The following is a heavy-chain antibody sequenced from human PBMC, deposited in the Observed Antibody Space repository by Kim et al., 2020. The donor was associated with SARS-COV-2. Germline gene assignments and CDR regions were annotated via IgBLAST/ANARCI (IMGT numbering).Heavy chain of an antibody. CDR3: ARDGGVIRAFDI. Sequence: SETLSLTCTVSGGSISSSSYYWGWIRQPPGKGLEWIGSIYYSGSTYYNPSLKSRVTISVDTSKNQFSLKLSSVTAADTAVYYCARDGGVIRAFDIWGQGTMVTVSS. D-gene: IGHD3-16*02. CDR2: IYYSGST. CDR1: GGSISSSSYY. V-gene: IGHV4-39*07. J-gene: IGHJ3*02.